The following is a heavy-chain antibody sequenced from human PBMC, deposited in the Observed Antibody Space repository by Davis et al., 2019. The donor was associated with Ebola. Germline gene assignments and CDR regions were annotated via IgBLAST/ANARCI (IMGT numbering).Heavy chain of an antibody. CDR3: ARAEYYYDSSGYYSFDY. Sequence: AASVKVSCKASGYTFTGYYMHWVRQASGQGLEWMGRINPNSGGTNYAQKFQGRVTMTRDTSISTVYMELSRLRSDDTAVYHCARAEYYYDSSGYYSFDYWGQGTLVTVSS. V-gene: IGHV1-2*06. J-gene: IGHJ4*02. D-gene: IGHD3-22*01. CDR2: INPNSGGT. CDR1: GYTFTGYY.